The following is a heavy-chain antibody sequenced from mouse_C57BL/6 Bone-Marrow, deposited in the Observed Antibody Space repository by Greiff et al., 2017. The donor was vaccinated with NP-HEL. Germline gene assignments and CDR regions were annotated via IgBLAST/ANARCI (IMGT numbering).Heavy chain of an antibody. CDR3: ARWMGRYFDV. CDR2: IYPGGGYT. V-gene: IGHV1-63*01. Sequence: QVQLQQSGAELVRPGPSVKMSCKASGYTFTNYWIGWAKQRPGHGLEWIGDIYPGGGYTNYNEKFKGKATLTADKSSSTAYMQFSSLTSEDSAIYYCARWMGRYFDVWGTGTTVTVSS. D-gene: IGHD4-1*01. J-gene: IGHJ1*03. CDR1: GYTFTNYW.